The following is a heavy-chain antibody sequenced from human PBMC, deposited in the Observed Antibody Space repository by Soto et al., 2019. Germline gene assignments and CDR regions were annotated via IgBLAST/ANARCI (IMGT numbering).Heavy chain of an antibody. V-gene: IGHV6-1*01. CDR3: ARARRGGVATITYYYYMDV. CDR2: TYYRSKWYN. J-gene: IGHJ6*03. Sequence: QVQLQQPGPGLVKPSQTLSLTCAISGDSVSSNSAAWNWIRQSPSRGLEWLGRTYYRSKWYNDYALSVKSRITINPDTSKNQFSLQLNSVTPEDTAVYYCARARRGGVATITYYYYMDVWGKGTTVTVSS. CDR1: GDSVSSNSAA. D-gene: IGHD5-12*01.